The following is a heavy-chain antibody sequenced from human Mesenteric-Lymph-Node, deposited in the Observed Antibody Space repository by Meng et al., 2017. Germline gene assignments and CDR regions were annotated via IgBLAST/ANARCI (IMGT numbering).Heavy chain of an antibody. CDR2: ISYDGSNK. CDR1: GFTFTDHW. J-gene: IGHJ4*02. CDR3: AKSTGSGYYIIDY. D-gene: IGHD3-22*01. V-gene: IGHV3-30*18. Sequence: GESLKISCAASGFTFTDHWMHWVRQAPGKGLEWVAVISYDGSNKYYADSVKGRFTISRDNSKNTLYLQMNRLRAEDTAVYYCAKSTGSGYYIIDYWGQGTLVTVSS.